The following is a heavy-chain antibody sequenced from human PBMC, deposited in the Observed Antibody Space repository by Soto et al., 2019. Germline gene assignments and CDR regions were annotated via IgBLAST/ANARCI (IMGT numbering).Heavy chain of an antibody. Sequence: QVQLVQSGAEVKKPGASVKVSCKASGYTFSSYALHWVRQAPGQRLEWMGWINAGNGNTKYSQKFQGRVTFTRDTSASTAYMELRSLRSEDTAVYYCASPSYGSGSYYWGQGTLVTVSS. CDR1: GYTFSSYA. CDR2: INAGNGNT. V-gene: IGHV1-3*01. CDR3: ASPSYGSGSYY. J-gene: IGHJ4*02. D-gene: IGHD3-10*01.